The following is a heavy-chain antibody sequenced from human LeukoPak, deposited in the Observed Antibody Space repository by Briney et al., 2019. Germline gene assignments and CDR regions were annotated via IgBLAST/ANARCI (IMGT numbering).Heavy chain of an antibody. CDR1: GCSISSGDYY. D-gene: IGHD3-22*01. J-gene: IGHJ5*02. V-gene: IGHV4-30-4*01. CDR3: ARPYYYDSRIDP. Sequence: PSQTLSLTCTVSGCSISSGDYYWSWLPQPPGKGLEWIAYMYYSGSTYYNPSLKSRVTMSADTSKNQLSLKLSSVTAADTAVYYCARPYYYDSRIDPWGQGILVTVSS. CDR2: MYYSGST.